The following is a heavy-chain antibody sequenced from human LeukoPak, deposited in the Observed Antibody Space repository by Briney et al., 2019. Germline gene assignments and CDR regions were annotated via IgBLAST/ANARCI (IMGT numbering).Heavy chain of an antibody. D-gene: IGHD4-23*01. CDR2: INYSGTT. CDR3: ARRLHRNSENYFDY. Sequence: SETLSLTCTVSGGSISSYYWSWIRQPPGKGLEWIGYINYSGTTTYNPSLKSRVTISVDTSKNQSSLRLSSVTATDTAVYYCARRLHRNSENYFDYWGQGTLVTVSS. V-gene: IGHV4-59*08. CDR1: GGSISSYY. J-gene: IGHJ4*02.